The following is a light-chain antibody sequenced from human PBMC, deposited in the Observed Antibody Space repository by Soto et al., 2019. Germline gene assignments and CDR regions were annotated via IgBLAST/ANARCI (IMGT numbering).Light chain of an antibody. V-gene: IGKV1-9*01. J-gene: IGKJ4*01. CDR1: QGIRSN. CDR3: LQLNDYPLP. Sequence: DSQLTQSPSFLSASVGDRITITCRASQGIRSNLAWYQQKPGKAPKILIFVASSLQGGVPSRFSGSGSGTDFTLTISCLQPEDFAPYYCLQLNDYPLPFGGGTKVEIK. CDR2: VAS.